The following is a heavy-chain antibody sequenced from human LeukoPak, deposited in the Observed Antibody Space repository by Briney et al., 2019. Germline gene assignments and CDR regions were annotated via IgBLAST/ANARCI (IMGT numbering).Heavy chain of an antibody. J-gene: IGHJ4*02. CDR2: LNAAGGLT. Sequence: GGSLRLSCGASGFTFNDFAMTWVRQAPGKGLEWVSGLNAAGGLTYYADSVRGRFTISRDNANNTLYLQMNSLRAEDTAVYYCAKVKSAMVPIFDYWGQGTQVTVSS. CDR3: AKVKSAMVPIFDY. CDR1: GFTFNDFA. V-gene: IGHV3-23*01. D-gene: IGHD3-10*01.